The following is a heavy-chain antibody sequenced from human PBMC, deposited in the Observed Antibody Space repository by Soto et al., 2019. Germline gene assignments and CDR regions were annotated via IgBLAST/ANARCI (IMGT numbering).Heavy chain of an antibody. Sequence: QVQLQESGPGLVKPSETLSLTCTVSGGSVSSGSYYWSWIRQPPGKGLEWIGYIYYSGSTNYNPSLQSRVTISVDTSKNQFSLKLSSVTAADTAVYYCARAPLYGGTTTFDYWGQGTLVTVSS. CDR1: GGSVSSGSYY. CDR3: ARAPLYGGTTTFDY. V-gene: IGHV4-61*01. CDR2: IYYSGST. J-gene: IGHJ4*02. D-gene: IGHD1-7*01.